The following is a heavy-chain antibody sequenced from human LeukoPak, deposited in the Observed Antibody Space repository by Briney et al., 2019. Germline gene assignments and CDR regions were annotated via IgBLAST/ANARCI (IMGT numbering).Heavy chain of an antibody. CDR1: GGSISSSSYY. J-gene: IGHJ4*02. Sequence: SETLSLTCTVSGGSISSSSYYWGWIRQPPGKGLEWIGSIYYSGSTYYNPSLKSRVTISVDTSKNQFSLKLSSVTAADTAVYYCGASIARRGYSYGYVGVDYWGQGTLVTVSS. CDR3: GASIARRGYSYGYVGVDY. CDR2: IYYSGST. D-gene: IGHD5-18*01. V-gene: IGHV4-39*01.